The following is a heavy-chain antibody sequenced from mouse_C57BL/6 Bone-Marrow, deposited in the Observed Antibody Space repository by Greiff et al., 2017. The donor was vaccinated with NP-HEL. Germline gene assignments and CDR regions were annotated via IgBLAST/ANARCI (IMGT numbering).Heavy chain of an antibody. CDR2: ITPSSGYT. CDR1: GYTFTSYW. CDR3: GRLWGSYWYFDV. V-gene: IGHV1-7*01. Sequence: QVQLQQSGAELAKPGASVKLSCKASGYTFTSYWMHWVKQRPGQGLEWIGYITPSSGYTKYNQKFKDKATLTADKSSSPAYMQLSSLTYEDSAVYYCGRLWGSYWYFDVWGTGTTVTVSS. D-gene: IGHD1-1*01. J-gene: IGHJ1*03.